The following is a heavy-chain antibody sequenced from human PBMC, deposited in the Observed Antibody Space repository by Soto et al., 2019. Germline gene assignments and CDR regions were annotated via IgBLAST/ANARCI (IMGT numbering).Heavy chain of an antibody. Sequence: EVQLLESGGGLVQPGRSLRLSCAASGFTFSSYAMSWVRQAPGKGLEWVSAISGSGGTTYYAASVKGRFTISRDNSKNTLFLQMNSLRAEHTAVYYCAKFFVETGGSSGWPWTFHYWGQGTLVTVSS. D-gene: IGHD6-25*01. CDR1: GFTFSSYA. CDR3: AKFFVETGGSSGWPWTFHY. V-gene: IGHV3-23*01. J-gene: IGHJ4*02. CDR2: ISGSGGTT.